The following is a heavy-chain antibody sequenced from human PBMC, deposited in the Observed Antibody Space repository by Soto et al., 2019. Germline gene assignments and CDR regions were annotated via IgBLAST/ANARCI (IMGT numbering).Heavy chain of an antibody. D-gene: IGHD3-10*01. J-gene: IGHJ5*02. CDR1: GFSLSTSGEA. CDR2: IYWDDDN. V-gene: IGHV2-5*02. CDR3: AHYVSASPAGWFDP. Sequence: QITLKESGPALVKPTQTLTLTCTFSGFSLSTSGEAVGWIRQPPGEALEWLAPIYWDDDNRYNPTLKTRLTITKDTSKNQVVLTLTNMDPVDTATYYCAHYVSASPAGWFDPWGQGILVTVSS.